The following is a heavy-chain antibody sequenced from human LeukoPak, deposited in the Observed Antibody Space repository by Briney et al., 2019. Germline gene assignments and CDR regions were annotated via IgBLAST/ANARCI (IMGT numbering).Heavy chain of an antibody. D-gene: IGHD1-26*01. CDR3: AKDINSDGGKEYGMDV. CDR2: ISWNSGSI. J-gene: IGHJ6*02. CDR1: GFTFDDYA. V-gene: IGHV3-9*01. Sequence: GGSLRLSCAASGFTFDDYAMHWVRQAPGKGLEWVSGISWNSGSIGYADSVKGRFTISRDNAKNSLYLQTNSLRAEDTALYYCAKDINSDGGKEYGMDVWGQGTTVTVSS.